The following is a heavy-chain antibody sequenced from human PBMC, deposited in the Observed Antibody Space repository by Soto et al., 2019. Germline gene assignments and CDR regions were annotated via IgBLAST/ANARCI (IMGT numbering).Heavy chain of an antibody. D-gene: IGHD3-22*01. V-gene: IGHV4-39*01. CDR2: IYYSGST. J-gene: IGHJ4*02. CDR3: SRHGMDYYDSSGYYYSPYYFDY. CDR1: GGSISSSSYY. Sequence: SETLSLTCTVSGGSISSSSYYWGWIRQPPGKGLEWIGSIYYSGSTYYKPSLKSRVTISVDTSKNQYSMKLSSVTAADKAENYCSRHGMDYYDSSGYYYSPYYFDYWGQGTLVTVS.